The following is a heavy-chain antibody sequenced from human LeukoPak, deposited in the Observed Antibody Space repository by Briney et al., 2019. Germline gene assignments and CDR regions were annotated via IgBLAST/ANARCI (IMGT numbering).Heavy chain of an antibody. CDR1: GFTFSSYA. Sequence: GGSLRLSCAASGFTFSSYAMSWVRQAPGKGLEWVSAISGSGGSTYYADSVKGRFTIFRDNSKNTLYLQMNGLRAEDTAVYYCAKDSSKAWFDPWGQGTLVTVSS. D-gene: IGHD2-2*01. CDR3: AKDSSKAWFDP. J-gene: IGHJ5*02. V-gene: IGHV3-23*01. CDR2: ISGSGGST.